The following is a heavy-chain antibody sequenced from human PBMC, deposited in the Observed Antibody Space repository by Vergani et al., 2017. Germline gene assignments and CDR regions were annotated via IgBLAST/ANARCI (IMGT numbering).Heavy chain of an antibody. V-gene: IGHV3-33*01. CDR1: EFSFSNYG. D-gene: IGHD5-18*01. CDR2: IWYDGSIK. Sequence: QVQLVESGGGGVQPGRSLRLSCVASEFSFSNYGMHWVRQAPGKGLEWVAGIWYDGSIKYYADSVKGRFTVSRDNSKNTLYLQMNSLRAEDTALYYCAGAVVTAMAFDYWCQGTPVTVA. CDR3: AGAVVTAMAFDY. J-gene: IGHJ4*02.